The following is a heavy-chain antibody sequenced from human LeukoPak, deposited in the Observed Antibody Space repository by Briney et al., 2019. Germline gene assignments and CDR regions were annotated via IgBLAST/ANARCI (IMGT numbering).Heavy chain of an antibody. D-gene: IGHD3-10*01. CDR2: ISRNGAAT. CDR3: ARVVHYMVRGVIDYYYYMDV. CDR1: GLTFGDYT. V-gene: IGHV3-43*01. Sequence: PGGSLRLSCEASGLTFGDYTMHWVRQAPGKGLEWVSLISRNGAATKYADSVRGRFTVSRDNAKNSLYLQMNSLRAEDTALYYCARVVHYMVRGVIDYYYYMDVWGKGTTVTVSS. J-gene: IGHJ6*03.